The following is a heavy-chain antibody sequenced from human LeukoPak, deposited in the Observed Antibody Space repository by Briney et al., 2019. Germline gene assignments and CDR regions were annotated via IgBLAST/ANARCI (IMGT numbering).Heavy chain of an antibody. CDR1: GGSFSGYY. Sequence: SETLSLTCAVYGGSFSGYYRSWMRQPPGKGLEWIGEINHSGSTNYNPSLKSRVTISVDTSKYQFSLKLSSVTAADTDVYYCASGPRSVSPVRFDYWGQGTLVTVSS. CDR2: INHSGST. CDR3: ASGPRSVSPVRFDY. V-gene: IGHV4-34*01. D-gene: IGHD3-22*01. J-gene: IGHJ4*02.